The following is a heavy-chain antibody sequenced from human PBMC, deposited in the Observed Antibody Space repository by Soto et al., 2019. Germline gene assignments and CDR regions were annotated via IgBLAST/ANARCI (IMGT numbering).Heavy chain of an antibody. CDR2: INAGNGNT. CDR1: GYTFTSYA. Sequence: QVPLVQSGAEVKKPGASVKVSCKASGYTFTSYAMHWVRQAPGQRLEWMGWINAGNGNTKYSQKFQGRVTITRDTHASSAYLELSSLRSEGTAVYYCARSLYDRSGYYYGYFDCWGQGSLVTVSS. D-gene: IGHD3-22*01. J-gene: IGHJ4*02. V-gene: IGHV1-3*01. CDR3: ARSLYDRSGYYYGYFDC.